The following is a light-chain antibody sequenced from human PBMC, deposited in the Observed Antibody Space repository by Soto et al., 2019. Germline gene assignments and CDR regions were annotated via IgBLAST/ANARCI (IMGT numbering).Light chain of an antibody. CDR2: GAS. J-gene: IGKJ2*01. Sequence: EIVWTQSPGTLSLSPRERATLSCRASQSIFYNYLAWYQQKPGQAPRLLVYGASFRATGIPDRFSGSGSGTDLTLTISRLETEDFAVYYCQQYGGSPFTFGQGTRLEIK. CDR3: QQYGGSPFT. V-gene: IGKV3-20*01. CDR1: QSIFYNY.